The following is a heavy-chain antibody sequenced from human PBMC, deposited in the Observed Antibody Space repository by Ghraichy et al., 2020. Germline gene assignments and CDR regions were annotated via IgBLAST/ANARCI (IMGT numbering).Heavy chain of an antibody. J-gene: IGHJ2*01. CDR3: ARDVGYCGGDCYPYWYFDL. CDR1: GGSISGYY. D-gene: IGHD2-21*01. V-gene: IGHV4-59*01. Sequence: SETLSLTCTVPGGSISGYYWNWIRQPPGKGLEWIGHVYYRGSTNYNPSLKSRVTISVDTSKIQFSLKLTSVTAADTAVYYCARDVGYCGGDCYPYWYFDLWGRGTLVTVSS. CDR2: VYYRGST.